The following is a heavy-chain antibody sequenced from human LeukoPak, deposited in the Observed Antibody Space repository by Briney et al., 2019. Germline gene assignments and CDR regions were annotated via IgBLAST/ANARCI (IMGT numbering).Heavy chain of an antibody. Sequence: PSETLSLTCTVSGGSLSSYYWSWIRQPPGKGLEWIGYIYYSGSTNYNPSLKSRVTISVDMSKNQFSLKLSSVTAADTAVYYCVGWDSSGWSRPYYYYGMDVWGQGTTVTVSS. V-gene: IGHV4-59*08. CDR3: VGWDSSGWSRPYYYYGMDV. D-gene: IGHD6-19*01. CDR1: GGSLSSYY. J-gene: IGHJ6*02. CDR2: IYYSGST.